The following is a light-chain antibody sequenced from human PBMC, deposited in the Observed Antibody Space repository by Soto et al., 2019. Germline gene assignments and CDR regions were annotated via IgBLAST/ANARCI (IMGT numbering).Light chain of an antibody. CDR2: DAS. Sequence: DIQMTQSPSSLSASVGDRVTITCRASQSITNMLAWYQQKPGKAPKLLIYDASSLESGVPSRFGGSGSGTEFTLTISNLQPDDFATYYCQQYVTYSWTFGRGTKVDIK. CDR3: QQYVTYSWT. J-gene: IGKJ1*01. V-gene: IGKV1-5*01. CDR1: QSITNM.